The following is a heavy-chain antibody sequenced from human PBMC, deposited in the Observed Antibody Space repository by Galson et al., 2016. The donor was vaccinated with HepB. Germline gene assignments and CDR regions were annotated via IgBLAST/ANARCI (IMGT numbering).Heavy chain of an antibody. CDR3: TGISTDQWDV. Sequence: SVKVSCKAYGYTFRDYYVHWVRQAPGQGLEWMGVVCPGGVSASYRQKLQAMFKPGGASTSYAQRFLGRIMVTRDTSTNTVYMQLSSLTSEDTAIYFCTGISTDQWDVWGQGTTVTVSS. CDR1: GYTFRDYY. D-gene: IGHD3-3*02. J-gene: IGHJ6*02. CDR2: VCPGGVSA. V-gene: IGHV1-46*03.